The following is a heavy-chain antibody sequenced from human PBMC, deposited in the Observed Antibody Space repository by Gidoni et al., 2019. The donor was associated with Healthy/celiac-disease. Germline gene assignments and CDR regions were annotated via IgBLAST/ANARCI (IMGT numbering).Heavy chain of an antibody. Sequence: QLQLQESGPGLVKPSETLSLPCTVSGGSISRRSYYWCWIRQPPGKGLEWIGSIYYSGSTYYNPSLKSRVTISVDTSKNQFSLKLSSVTAADTAVYYCARRLGYSGYERRLDPWGQGTLVTVSS. CDR3: ARRLGYSGYERRLDP. D-gene: IGHD5-12*01. V-gene: IGHV4-39*01. J-gene: IGHJ5*02. CDR1: GGSISRRSYY. CDR2: IYYSGST.